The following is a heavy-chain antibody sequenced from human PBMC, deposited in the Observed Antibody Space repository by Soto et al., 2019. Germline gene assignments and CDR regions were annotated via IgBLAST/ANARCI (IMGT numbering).Heavy chain of an antibody. Sequence: QVQLQQWGAGLLKPSETLSLTCAVYGGSFSGYYWSWIRQPPGRWLEWIGEINHSGSTNYNPSLKSRVTISVDTSKNQFSLKLSSVTAADTAVYYCAASTGIVGATYFDYWGQGTLVTVSS. J-gene: IGHJ4*02. D-gene: IGHD1-26*01. V-gene: IGHV4-34*01. CDR1: GGSFSGYY. CDR2: INHSGST. CDR3: AASTGIVGATYFDY.